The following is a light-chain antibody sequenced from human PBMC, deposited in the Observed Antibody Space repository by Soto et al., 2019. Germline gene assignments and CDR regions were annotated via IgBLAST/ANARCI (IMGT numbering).Light chain of an antibody. CDR2: EGS. CDR3: CSCAGSSTHVV. CDR1: SSDVGSYNL. Sequence: LTQPASVSGSPGQSITISCTGTSSDVGSYNLVSWYQQHPGKAPKLMIYEGSKRPSGVSNRFSGSKSGNTASLTISGLQAEDEADYYCCSCAGSSTHVVFGGGTKVTVL. V-gene: IGLV2-23*01. J-gene: IGLJ2*01.